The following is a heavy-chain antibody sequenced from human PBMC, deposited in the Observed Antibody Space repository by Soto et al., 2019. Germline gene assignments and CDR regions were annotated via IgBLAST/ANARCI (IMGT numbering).Heavy chain of an antibody. V-gene: IGHV1-69*13. CDR3: ARVENLDYDFWSGSRQGFDP. D-gene: IGHD3-3*01. Sequence: ASVKVSCKASGGTFSSYAISWVRQAPGQGLEWMGGIIPIFGTANYAQKFQGRVTITADESTSTAYMELSSLRSEDTAVYYCARVENLDYDFWSGSRQGFDPWGQGTLVTVSS. CDR1: GGTFSSYA. CDR2: IIPIFGTA. J-gene: IGHJ5*02.